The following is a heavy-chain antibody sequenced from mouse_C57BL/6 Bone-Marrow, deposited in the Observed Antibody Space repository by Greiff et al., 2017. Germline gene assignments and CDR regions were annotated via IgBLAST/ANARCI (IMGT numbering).Heavy chain of an antibody. CDR1: GYTFTSYW. J-gene: IGHJ3*01. CDR3: ARAGGFSSIYYGSRFGFAY. V-gene: IGHV1-69*01. CDR2: IGPSDSYT. Sequence: QVQLQQPGAELVMPGASVKLSCKASGYTFTSYWMYWVKQRPGQGLEWIGEIGPSDSYTNYNQKFKGKSTLTVDKSSSTAYMQLSSLTSEDSAVYYCARAGGFSSIYYGSRFGFAYWGQGTLVTVSA. D-gene: IGHD1-1*01.